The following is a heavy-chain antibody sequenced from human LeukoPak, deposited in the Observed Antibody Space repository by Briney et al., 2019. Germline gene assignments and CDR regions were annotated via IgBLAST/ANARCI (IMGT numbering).Heavy chain of an antibody. Sequence: PGRSLRLSCVASGFTFSTYAMHWVRQAPGKGLEWVAVISYDGSNKYYTDSVKGRFTISRDNSKNTLYLQMNSLRVEDTAVYYGAREIGYGDYWGQEPLVPVSS. J-gene: IGHJ4*02. V-gene: IGHV3-30*04. CDR3: AREIGYGDY. D-gene: IGHD5-18*01. CDR2: ISYDGSNK. CDR1: GFTFSTYA.